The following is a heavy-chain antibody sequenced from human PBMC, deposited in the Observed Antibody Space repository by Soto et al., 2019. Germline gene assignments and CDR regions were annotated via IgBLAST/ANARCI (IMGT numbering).Heavy chain of an antibody. Sequence: QVQLVESGGGVVQPGRSLRLSCAASGFTFSSYGMHWVRQAPGKGLEWVAVISYDGSNKYYADSVKGRFTISRDNSKNTLYLQMNSLRAEDTAVYYCAIVGTGVDAFDIWGQGTMVTVSS. CDR1: GFTFSSYG. J-gene: IGHJ3*02. CDR2: ISYDGSNK. D-gene: IGHD3-10*01. CDR3: AIVGTGVDAFDI. V-gene: IGHV3-30*03.